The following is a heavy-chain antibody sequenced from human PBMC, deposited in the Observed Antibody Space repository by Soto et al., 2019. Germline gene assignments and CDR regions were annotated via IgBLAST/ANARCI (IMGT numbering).Heavy chain of an antibody. Sequence: ASVKVSCKVSGYTLTELSMHWVRQAPGKGLEWMGGFDPEDGETIYAQKFQGRVTMTEDTSTDTAYMELSSLRSEATAVYYCATESAVGAPYYFDYWGQGTLVTVSS. J-gene: IGHJ4*02. D-gene: IGHD1-26*01. CDR2: FDPEDGET. CDR1: GYTLTELS. CDR3: ATESAVGAPYYFDY. V-gene: IGHV1-24*01.